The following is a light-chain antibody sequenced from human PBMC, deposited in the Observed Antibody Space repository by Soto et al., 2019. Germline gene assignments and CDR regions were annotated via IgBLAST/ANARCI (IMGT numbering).Light chain of an antibody. CDR2: AVT. CDR3: SSYTTSATLV. CDR1: SSDVGSYNS. Sequence: QSALTQPASVSGSPGQSIAISCTGTSSDVGSYNSVSWYQQFPGKAPKLILYAVTNRPSGVSNRFSGSKSSNTASLTISGLQAEDEADYFCSSYTTSATLVFGAGTKLTVL. V-gene: IGLV2-14*01. J-gene: IGLJ2*01.